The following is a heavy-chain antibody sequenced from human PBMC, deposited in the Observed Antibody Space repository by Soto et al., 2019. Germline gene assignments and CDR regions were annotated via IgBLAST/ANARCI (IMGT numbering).Heavy chain of an antibody. V-gene: IGHV1-18*01. CDR3: ASYHLNSYYYGMDV. CDR1: SYTFTSYG. Sequence: QVQLVQSGAEVKKPGASVKVSCKASSYTFTSYGISWVRQAPGQGLEWMGWISAYNGNTNYAQMLQGRVTMTTDTSTSTAYMELRSLRSDDTAVYYCASYHLNSYYYGMDVWGQGTTVTVSS. J-gene: IGHJ6*02. CDR2: ISAYNGNT.